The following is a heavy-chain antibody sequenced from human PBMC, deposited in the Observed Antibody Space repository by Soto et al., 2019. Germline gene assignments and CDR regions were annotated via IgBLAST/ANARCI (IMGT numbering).Heavy chain of an antibody. J-gene: IGHJ4*02. Sequence: QVQLVQSGAEVKKPGSSVKVSCKASGDTFSFYTINWVRQAPGLGLEWMGRVNPIVSMSNYAQKFQGRVTITADKSTNTAYMQLSSLRSEDTVIYYCAASYGSGYRAFDYWGQGALVTVSS. V-gene: IGHV1-69*02. CDR1: GDTFSFYT. CDR3: AASYGSGYRAFDY. D-gene: IGHD3-10*01. CDR2: VNPIVSMS.